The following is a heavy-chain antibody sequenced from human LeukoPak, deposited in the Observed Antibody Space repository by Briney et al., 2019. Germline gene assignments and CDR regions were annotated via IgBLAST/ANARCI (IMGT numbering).Heavy chain of an antibody. CDR1: GYTFTIYG. Sequence: APVKVSCKASGYTFTIYGISWVRQAPGQGLEWMGWISAYNGNTKYAQTLQGRVTMTTDTSTSTAYMELRSLRSDDTALYYCARDQATVTTLLDYWGQGTLVTVSS. D-gene: IGHD4-11*01. J-gene: IGHJ4*02. V-gene: IGHV1-18*01. CDR2: ISAYNGNT. CDR3: ARDQATVTTLLDY.